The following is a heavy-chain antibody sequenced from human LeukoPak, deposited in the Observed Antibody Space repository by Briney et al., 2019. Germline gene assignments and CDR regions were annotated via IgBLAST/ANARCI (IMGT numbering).Heavy chain of an antibody. Sequence: RPGGSLRLSCAVFGLTYSDAWMSWVRQAPGKGPEWVGRVKSKRSGGTTDYAAPVKGRFTISRDDSKNTLYLQMNSLESEDTAVYYCAHVESMTGLKLGSWGQGTLVTVSS. V-gene: IGHV3-15*01. J-gene: IGHJ5*02. CDR3: AHVESMTGLKLGS. CDR1: GLTYSDAW. D-gene: IGHD1-20*01. CDR2: VKSKRSGGTT.